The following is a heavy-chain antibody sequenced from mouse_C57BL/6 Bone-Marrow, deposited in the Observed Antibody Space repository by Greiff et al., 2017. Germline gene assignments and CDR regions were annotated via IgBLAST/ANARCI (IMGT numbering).Heavy chain of an antibody. Sequence: QVTLKEPGAELAKPGASVKLSCKASGYTFTSYWMHWVKQRPGRGLEWIGNINPSSGYTKYNQKFKDKATLTVDKSSSTAYMQLSSLTYEDSAVYYCARGHAMDYWGQGTSVTVAA. CDR3: ARGHAMDY. V-gene: IGHV1-7*01. CDR1: GYTFTSYW. CDR2: INPSSGYT. J-gene: IGHJ4*01.